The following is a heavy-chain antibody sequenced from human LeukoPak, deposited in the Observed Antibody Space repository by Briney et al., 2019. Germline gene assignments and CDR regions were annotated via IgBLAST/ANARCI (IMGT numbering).Heavy chain of an antibody. CDR1: GFTFSSYS. J-gene: IGHJ6*02. D-gene: IGHD2-21*02. V-gene: IGHV3-21*01. CDR3: ARAPDYCGGDCYPGGYYYYYYGMDV. Sequence: GGSLRLACAASGFTFSSYSMNWVRQAPGEGRGWVSSIISSSSYIYHADSVKGRSTISRDHAKNSLYLQMNSVRAEDTAVYHCARAPDYCGGDCYPGGYYYYYYGMDVWGQGTTVTVSS. CDR2: IISSSSYI.